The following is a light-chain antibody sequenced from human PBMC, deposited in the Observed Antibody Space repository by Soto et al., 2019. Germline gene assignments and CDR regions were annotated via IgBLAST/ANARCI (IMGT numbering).Light chain of an antibody. J-gene: IGKJ4*01. CDR2: AAS. V-gene: IGKV1-9*01. CDR3: QQLNYFPCT. Sequence: TQLTQSPSSLSASVGDRVTITCRASQGISNFLAWYQQKPGKAPNLLIYAASTLQSGVPSRFSGNRSGTDFTLTISSLQPEDFATYYCQQLNYFPCTFGGGTRVEIK. CDR1: QGISNF.